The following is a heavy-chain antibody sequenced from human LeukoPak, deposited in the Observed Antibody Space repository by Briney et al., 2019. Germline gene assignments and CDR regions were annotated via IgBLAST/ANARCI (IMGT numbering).Heavy chain of an antibody. CDR3: ARTSLGGAWFDP. CDR1: GGSFSGYY. V-gene: IGHV4-34*01. J-gene: IGHJ5*02. CDR2: INHSGST. D-gene: IGHD3-10*01. Sequence: PSETLSLTCAVYGGSFSGYYWSWIRQPPGKVLEWIGEINHSGSTNYNPSLKSRVTISVDTSENQFSLELSSVTAADTAVYYCARTSLGGAWFDPWGQGTLVTVSS.